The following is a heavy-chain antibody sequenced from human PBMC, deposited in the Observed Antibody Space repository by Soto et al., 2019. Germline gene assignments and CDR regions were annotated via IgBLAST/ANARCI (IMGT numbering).Heavy chain of an antibody. CDR1: GDSVSGGYY. J-gene: IGHJ6*02. CDR3: ARDRGSYGMDV. CDR2: VSLIGTP. Sequence: QVQLQESGPGLVKPSQTLSLTCSVSGDSVSGGYYWSWIRQHPGKGLEWIGYVSLIGTPYYSPSLSSRVSISMHTSKNRRSLEVRSVSAADTAVYYCARDRGSYGMDVWGQGTTVTVSS. V-gene: IGHV4-31*03.